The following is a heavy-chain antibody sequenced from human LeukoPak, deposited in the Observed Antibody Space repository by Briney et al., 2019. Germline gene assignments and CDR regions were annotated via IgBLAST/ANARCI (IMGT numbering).Heavy chain of an antibody. CDR2: IRYDGSNK. CDR1: GFTFSDYY. J-gene: IGHJ4*02. CDR3: AKSIAVAGLAGGRTFDY. Sequence: PGGSLRLSCAASGFTFSDYYMSWIRQAPGKGLEWVAFIRYDGSNKYYADSVKGRVTISRDNSMNTMYLQMDSLRAEDTAVYYCAKSIAVAGLAGGRTFDYWGKGTLVTVSS. D-gene: IGHD6-19*01. V-gene: IGHV3-30*02.